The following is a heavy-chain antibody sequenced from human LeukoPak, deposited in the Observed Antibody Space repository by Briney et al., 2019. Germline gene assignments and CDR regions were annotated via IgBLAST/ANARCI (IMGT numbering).Heavy chain of an antibody. V-gene: IGHV1-18*01. CDR2: ISAYNGNT. J-gene: IGHJ6*02. CDR1: GYTFTSYG. CDR3: ARDYPPKGSSSWYFYYYGMDV. Sequence: ASVNVSCKASGYTFTSYGISWVRQAPGQGLEWMGWISAYNGNTNYAQKLQGRVTMTTDTSTSTAYMELRSLRSDDTAVYYCARDYPPKGSSSWYFYYYGMDVWGQGTTVTVS. D-gene: IGHD6-13*01.